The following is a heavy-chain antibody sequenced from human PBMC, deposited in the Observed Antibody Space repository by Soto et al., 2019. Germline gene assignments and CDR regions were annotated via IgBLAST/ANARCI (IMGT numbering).Heavy chain of an antibody. CDR3: ARIPAADNWFDP. CDR1: GGTFSSYT. CDR2: IIPILGIA. D-gene: IGHD2-2*01. Sequence: QVQLVQSGAEVKKPGSSVKVSCKASGGTFSSYTISWVRQAPGQGLEWMGRIIPILGIANYAQKFQGRVTITADKSTSTAYMELSSLRSEDTAVYYCARIPAADNWFDPGVQGTLVTVSS. J-gene: IGHJ5*02. V-gene: IGHV1-69*02.